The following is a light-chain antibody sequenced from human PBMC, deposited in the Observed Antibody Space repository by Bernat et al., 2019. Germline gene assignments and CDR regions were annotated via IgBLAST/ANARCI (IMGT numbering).Light chain of an antibody. CDR1: PSATSSY. Sequence: EVVLTQSPGTLSLSPGERATLSCRASPSATSSYFAWYQQKPGRAPRLLIYAASSRATGVPDRFSASGSGTDFTLTIMRLEPEDFAVYYSQQYGDSPTFGQGTRVEIK. J-gene: IGKJ1*01. V-gene: IGKV3-20*01. CDR3: QQYGDSPT. CDR2: AAS.